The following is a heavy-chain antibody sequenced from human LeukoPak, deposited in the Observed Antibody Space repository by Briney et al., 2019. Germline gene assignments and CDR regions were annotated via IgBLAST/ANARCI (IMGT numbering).Heavy chain of an antibody. CDR1: GGSISSGGYY. V-gene: IGHV4-31*03. CDR2: IYYSGST. CDR3: ARGPGVENTPSPSRKNGDSSSSRLFDP. D-gene: IGHD6-6*01. J-gene: IGHJ5*02. Sequence: PSETLSLTCTVSGGSISSGGYYWSWIRQHPGKGLEWIGYIYYSGSTYYNPSLKSRVTISVDTSKNQFSLKLSSVTAADTAVYYCARGPGVENTPSPSRKNGDSSSSRLFDPWGRGTLVTVSS.